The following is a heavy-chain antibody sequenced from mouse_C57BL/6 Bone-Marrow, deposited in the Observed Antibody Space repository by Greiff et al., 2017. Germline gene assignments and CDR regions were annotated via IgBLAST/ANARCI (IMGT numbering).Heavy chain of an antibody. D-gene: IGHD3-3*01. CDR2: ISSGSSTI. CDR3: ARYLGDY. CDR1: GFTFSDYG. V-gene: IGHV5-17*01. J-gene: IGHJ2*01. Sequence: EVKLMESGGGLVQPGGSLKLSCAASGFTFSDYGMHWVRQAPEKGLEWVAYISSGSSTIYYADTVKGRFTISRDNAKNTLFLQMTSLRSEDTAMYYCARYLGDYWGQGTTLTVSS.